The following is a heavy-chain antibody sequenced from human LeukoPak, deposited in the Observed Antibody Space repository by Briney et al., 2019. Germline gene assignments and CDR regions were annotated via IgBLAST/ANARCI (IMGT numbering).Heavy chain of an antibody. CDR3: ARGVWFGEPGWFDP. CDR1: GGAFRGYY. V-gene: IGHV4-34*01. D-gene: IGHD3-10*01. Sequence: SETLSLTCAVYGGAFRGYYWSWIRQPPGKGLEWIGEINHSGSTNYNPSLKSRVTISVDTSKNQFSLKLSSVTAADTAVYYCARGVWFGEPGWFDPWGQGTLVTVSS. CDR2: INHSGST. J-gene: IGHJ5*02.